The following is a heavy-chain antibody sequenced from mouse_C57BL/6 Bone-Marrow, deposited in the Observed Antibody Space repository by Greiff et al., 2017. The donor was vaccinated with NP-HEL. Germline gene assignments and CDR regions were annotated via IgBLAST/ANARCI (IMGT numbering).Heavy chain of an antibody. D-gene: IGHD1-1*01. Sequence: QVQLQQPGAELVKPGASVKLSCKASGYTFTSYWMHWVKQRPGQGLEWIGMIHPNSGSTNYNEKFKSKATLTVDKSSSTAYMQLSSLTSEDSAVYYCARDATVVATDCYFDVWGTGTTVTVSS. J-gene: IGHJ1*03. CDR3: ARDATVVATDCYFDV. CDR1: GYTFTSYW. CDR2: IHPNSGST. V-gene: IGHV1-64*01.